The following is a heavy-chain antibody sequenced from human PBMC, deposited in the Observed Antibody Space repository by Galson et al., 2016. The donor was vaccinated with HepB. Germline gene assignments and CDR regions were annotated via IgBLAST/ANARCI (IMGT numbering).Heavy chain of an antibody. Sequence: SVKVSCKASGGTFTSYALNWVRQAPGQGLEWMGAIIPFLDTTNSAQTFQGRVTISADESSTTAYMELSSLASEDTAIYYCARGDGGGGSHSWGQGTLVTVSS. CDR3: ARGDGGGGSHS. J-gene: IGHJ5*02. CDR1: GGTFTSYA. D-gene: IGHD3-10*01. V-gene: IGHV1-69*13. CDR2: IIPFLDTT.